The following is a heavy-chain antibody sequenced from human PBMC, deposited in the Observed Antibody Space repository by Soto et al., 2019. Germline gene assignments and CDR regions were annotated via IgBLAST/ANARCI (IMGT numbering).Heavy chain of an antibody. CDR3: ARGGGAAAGTYGMDV. CDR1: GGSFSGYY. D-gene: IGHD6-13*01. J-gene: IGHJ6*02. Sequence: PSETLSLTCAVYGGSFSGYYWSWIRQPPGKGLEWIGEINHSGSTNYNPSLKSRVTISVDTSKNQFSLKLGSVTAADTAVYYCARGGGAAAGTYGMDVWGQGTTVTVSS. CDR2: INHSGST. V-gene: IGHV4-34*01.